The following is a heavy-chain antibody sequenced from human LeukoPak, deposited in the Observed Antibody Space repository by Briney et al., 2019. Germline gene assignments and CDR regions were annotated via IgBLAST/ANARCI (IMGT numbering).Heavy chain of an antibody. J-gene: IGHJ4*02. CDR1: GFTFSSYA. V-gene: IGHV3-23*01. Sequence: PGGSLRLSCAASGFTFSSYAMSWVRQAPGKGLEWVSAISGSGGSTYYADSVKGRFTISRDNSKNTLYLQMNSLRAEDTAVYYCAKVNGYYYGSSGYSGYWGQGTLVTVSS. CDR2: ISGSGGST. D-gene: IGHD3-22*01. CDR3: AKVNGYYYGSSGYSGY.